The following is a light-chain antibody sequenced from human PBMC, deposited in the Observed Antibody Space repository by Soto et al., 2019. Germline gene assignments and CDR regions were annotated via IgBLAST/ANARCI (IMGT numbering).Light chain of an antibody. V-gene: IGLV1-47*01. J-gene: IGLJ2*01. CDR1: SSNIGNNF. Sequence: QSVLTQPPSASGTPGQRVTISCSGSSSNIGNNFLYWYQQLPGTAPKLLIYRTNQRPSGVPDRFSGSKSGTSASLAISGLRSEDEADYYCAAWDDSLSGVVFGGGTPLTVL. CDR2: RTN. CDR3: AAWDDSLSGVV.